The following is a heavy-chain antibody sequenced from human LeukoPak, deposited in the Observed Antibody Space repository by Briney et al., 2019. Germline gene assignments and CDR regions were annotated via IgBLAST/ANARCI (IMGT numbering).Heavy chain of an antibody. CDR3: ARDGMIAVAGATRFDI. D-gene: IGHD6-19*01. Sequence: SETLSLTCAVYGGSFSGYYWSWLRQPPGKGLEWFGEINHSGSTNYNPSLKSRVTISVDTSKNQFSLKLSSVPAADTAVYYCARDGMIAVAGATRFDIWGQGTMVTVSS. J-gene: IGHJ3*02. CDR2: INHSGST. V-gene: IGHV4-34*01. CDR1: GGSFSGYY.